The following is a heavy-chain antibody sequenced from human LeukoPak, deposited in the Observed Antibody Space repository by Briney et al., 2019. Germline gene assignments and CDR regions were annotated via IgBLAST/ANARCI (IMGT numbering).Heavy chain of an antibody. Sequence: GGSLRLSCAASGFTFSSYAMHWVRQAPGKGLEWVAVISYDGSNKYYADSVKGRFTISRDNSKNTLYLQMNSLRAEDTAVYYCVRGLKYSSAFWGQGILVTVSS. J-gene: IGHJ4*02. CDR1: GFTFSSYA. D-gene: IGHD6-6*01. CDR3: VRGLKYSSAF. CDR2: ISYDGSNK. V-gene: IGHV3-30-3*01.